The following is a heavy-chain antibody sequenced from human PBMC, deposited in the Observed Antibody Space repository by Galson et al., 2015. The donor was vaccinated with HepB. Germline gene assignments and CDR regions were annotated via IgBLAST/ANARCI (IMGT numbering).Heavy chain of an antibody. CDR3: AKDHMEAVTHWYFDL. Sequence: SLRLSCAASGFTFSSYAMSWVRQAPGKGLEWVSAISGSGGSTYYADSVKGRFTISRDNSKNTLYLQMNSLRAEDTAVYYCAKDHMEAVTHWYFDLWGRGTLVTVSS. CDR2: ISGSGGST. D-gene: IGHD2-21*02. J-gene: IGHJ2*01. V-gene: IGHV3-23*01. CDR1: GFTFSSYA.